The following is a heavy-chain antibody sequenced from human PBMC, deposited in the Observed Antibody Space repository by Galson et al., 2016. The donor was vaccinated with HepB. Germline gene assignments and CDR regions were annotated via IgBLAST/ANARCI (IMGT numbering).Heavy chain of an antibody. D-gene: IGHD6-19*01. CDR2: IYHTEST. CDR3: ATGIVVAGKMYYYYMDV. V-gene: IGHV4-39*01. CDR1: GASISATNYY. J-gene: IGHJ6*03. Sequence: SETLSLTCTVSGASISATNYYWGWIRQPPGRGLEWIGSIYHTESTNYNPPLESRVTISVDTAKNHLTLSLNSVTAADTAVYYCATGIVVAGKMYYYYMDVWGKGTSVTVSS.